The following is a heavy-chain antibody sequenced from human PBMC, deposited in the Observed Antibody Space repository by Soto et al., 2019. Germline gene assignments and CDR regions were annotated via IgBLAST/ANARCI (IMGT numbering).Heavy chain of an antibody. D-gene: IGHD3-3*01. J-gene: IGHJ6*03. CDR3: ARAPRYDFWSGSAPAYYYMDV. V-gene: IGHV3-21*01. Sequence: SLRLSCAASGFTFSSYSMNWVRQAPGKGLEWVSSISSSSSYIYYADSVKGRFTISRDNAKNSLYLQMNSLRAEDTAVYYCARAPRYDFWSGSAPAYYYMDVWGKGTTVTVSS. CDR1: GFTFSSYS. CDR2: ISSSSSYI.